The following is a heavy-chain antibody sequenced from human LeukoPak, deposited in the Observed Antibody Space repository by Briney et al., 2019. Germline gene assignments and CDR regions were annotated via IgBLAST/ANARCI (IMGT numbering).Heavy chain of an antibody. CDR2: INSDGGSS. CDR3: VKTMVVFGGLIRTDAFDI. D-gene: IGHD3-10*01. Sequence: GGSLRLSCSASGFSFNNYAVHWVRQAPGKGPEYVSGINSDGGSSHYADSAKGRFTISRDNSKNALYLQLSSLRPEDTALYYCVKTMVVFGGLIRTDAFDIWGQGTMVTVSS. CDR1: GFSFNNYA. J-gene: IGHJ3*02. V-gene: IGHV3-64D*06.